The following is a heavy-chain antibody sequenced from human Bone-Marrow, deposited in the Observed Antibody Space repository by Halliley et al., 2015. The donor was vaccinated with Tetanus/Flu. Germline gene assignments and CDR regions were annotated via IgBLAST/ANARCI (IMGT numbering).Heavy chain of an antibody. CDR2: IWYDGSNE. CDR3: AREYDRLGMAAAGARVDY. Sequence: IWYDGSNEKNADPVKGRFTISRDNSKNTLYLQMNSLRAEDTAVYYCAREYDRLGMAAAGARVDYWGQGTLVTVSS. D-gene: IGHD6-13*01. V-gene: IGHV3-33*01. J-gene: IGHJ4*02.